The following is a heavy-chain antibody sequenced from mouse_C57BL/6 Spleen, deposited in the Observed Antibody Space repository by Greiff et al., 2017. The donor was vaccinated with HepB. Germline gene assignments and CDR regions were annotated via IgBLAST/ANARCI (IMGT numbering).Heavy chain of an antibody. J-gene: IGHJ4*01. CDR3: ARSDYGSSSDYYAMDY. V-gene: IGHV1-18*01. D-gene: IGHD1-1*01. Sequence: EVQLQQSGPELVKPGASVKIPCKASGYTFTDYNMDWVKQSHGKSLEWIGDINPNNGGTIYNQKFKGKATLTVDKSSSTAYMELRSLTSEDTAVYYCARSDYGSSSDYYAMDYWGQGTSVTVSS. CDR2: INPNNGGT. CDR1: GYTFTDYN.